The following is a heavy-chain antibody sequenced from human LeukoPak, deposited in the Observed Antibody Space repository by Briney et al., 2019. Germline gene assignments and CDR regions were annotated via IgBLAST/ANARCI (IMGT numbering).Heavy chain of an antibody. CDR3: AREDLYSSSWHNWFDP. Sequence: SETLSFTCTVSGGSISSGSYYWSWIRQPAGKGLEWIGRIYTSGSTNYNPSLKSRVTISVDTSKNQFSLKLSSVTAADTAVYYCAREDLYSSSWHNWFDPWGQGTLVTVSS. D-gene: IGHD6-13*01. V-gene: IGHV4-61*02. CDR1: GGSISSGSYY. CDR2: IYTSGST. J-gene: IGHJ5*02.